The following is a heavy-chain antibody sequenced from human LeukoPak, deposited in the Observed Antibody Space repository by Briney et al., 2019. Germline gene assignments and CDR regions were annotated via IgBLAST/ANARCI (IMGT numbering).Heavy chain of an antibody. CDR3: ARELSAARTIIYYYYYGMDV. CDR2: ISSSSSYI. CDR1: GFTFSSYS. V-gene: IGHV3-21*01. J-gene: IGHJ6*02. Sequence: GGSLRLSCAASGFTFSSYSMNWVRQAPGKGLEWVSFISSSSSYIYYADSVKGRFTISRDNAKNLLYLQMNSLRAEDTAVYYCARELSAARTIIYYYYYGMDVWGQGTTVTVSS. D-gene: IGHD6-13*01.